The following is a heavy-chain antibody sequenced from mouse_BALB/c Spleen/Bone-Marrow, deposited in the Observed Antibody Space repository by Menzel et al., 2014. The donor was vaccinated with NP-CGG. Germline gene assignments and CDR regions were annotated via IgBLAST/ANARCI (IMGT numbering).Heavy chain of an antibody. D-gene: IGHD2-14*01. CDR2: ILPGSGST. J-gene: IGHJ3*01. CDR3: AREGRYDGFAY. CDR1: GYTFSSYW. Sequence: VQLVESGAELMKPGASVKISCKATGYTFSSYWIEWVKQRPGHGLEWIGEILPGSGSTNYNEKFKGKATFTADTSSNTAYMQLSSLTSEDSAVYYCAREGRYDGFAYWGQGTLVTVSA. V-gene: IGHV1-9*01.